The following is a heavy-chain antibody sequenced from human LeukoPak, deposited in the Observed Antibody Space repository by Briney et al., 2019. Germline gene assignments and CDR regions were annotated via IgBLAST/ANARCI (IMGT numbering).Heavy chain of an antibody. CDR3: AKAKGWLQIFDY. CDR1: GFTFSSYG. CDR2: ISGSAGST. D-gene: IGHD6-19*01. J-gene: IGHJ4*02. V-gene: IGHV3-23*01. Sequence: GGSLRLSCAASGFTFSSYGMSWVRQAPGKGLEWVSTISGSAGSTYYADSVKGRFTISRDNSKNTLYLQMNSLRAEDTAVYYCAKAKGWLQIFDYWGQGTLVIVSS.